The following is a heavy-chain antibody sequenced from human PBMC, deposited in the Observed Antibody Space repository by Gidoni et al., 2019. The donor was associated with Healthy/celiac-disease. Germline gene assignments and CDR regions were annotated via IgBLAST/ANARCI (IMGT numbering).Heavy chain of an antibody. CDR1: GGSISSSSYY. J-gene: IGHJ4*02. CDR2: IYYSGST. V-gene: IGHV4-39*01. Sequence: QLQLQESGPGLVKPSETLSLTCPVSGGSISSSSYYWGWIRQPPGTGLEWIGSIYYSGSTYYNPSLKSRVTISVDTSKNHFSLKLSSVTAADTAVYYCARLPGRYFDWLTGWGAFDYWGQGTLVTVSS. D-gene: IGHD3-9*01. CDR3: ARLPGRYFDWLTGWGAFDY.